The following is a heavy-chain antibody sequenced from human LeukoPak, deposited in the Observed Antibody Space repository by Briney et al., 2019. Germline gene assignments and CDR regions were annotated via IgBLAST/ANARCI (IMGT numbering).Heavy chain of an antibody. Sequence: SETLSLTCTVSGGSISSSSYYWGWIRQPPGKGLEWIGSIYYSGSTYYNPSLKSRVTISVDTSKNQFSLKLSSVTAADTAVYYCEYSSPGYYYGMDVWGQGTTVTVSS. CDR1: GGSISSSSYY. CDR3: EYSSPGYYYGMDV. V-gene: IGHV4-39*01. J-gene: IGHJ6*02. CDR2: IYYSGST. D-gene: IGHD6-6*01.